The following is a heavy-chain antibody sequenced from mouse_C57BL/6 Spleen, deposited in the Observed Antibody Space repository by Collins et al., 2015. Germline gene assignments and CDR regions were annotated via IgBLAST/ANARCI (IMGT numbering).Heavy chain of an antibody. J-gene: IGHJ3*01. V-gene: IGHV1-80*01. CDR1: GYAFSNYW. CDR3: ARGAY. CDR2: IYPGDGDA. Sequence: QVQLQQSGAELVKPGASAKISCKASGYAFSNYWLNWVKERPGKGLEWIGQIYPGDGDANYNGKFKGKASLTSDKFTSTAYMQLSSLTSEDSAVYFCARGAYWGQGTLVTVST.